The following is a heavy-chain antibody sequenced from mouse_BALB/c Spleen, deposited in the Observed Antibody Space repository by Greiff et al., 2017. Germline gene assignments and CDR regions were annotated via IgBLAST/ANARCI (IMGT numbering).Heavy chain of an antibody. Sequence: EVKLVESGAGLVQPGGSLRLSCATSGFTFTDYYMSWVRQPPGKALEWLGFIRHKANGYTTEYSASVKGRFTISRDTSQSILYLQMNTLRAEDSATYYCARDTTYGYWFAYWGQGTLVTVSA. CDR1: GFTFTDYY. D-gene: IGHD1-2*01. J-gene: IGHJ3*01. CDR3: ARDTTYGYWFAY. V-gene: IGHV7-3*02. CDR2: IRHKANGYTT.